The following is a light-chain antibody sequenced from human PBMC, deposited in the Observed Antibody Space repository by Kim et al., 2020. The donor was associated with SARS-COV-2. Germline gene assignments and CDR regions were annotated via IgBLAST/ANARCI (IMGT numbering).Light chain of an antibody. V-gene: IGLV3-1*01. J-gene: IGLJ1*01. CDR2: EDT. CDR1: KLGNKY. Sequence: SYELTQPPSVSVFPGQTASISCSGDKLGNKYAYLYQQKPGQSPVVVIYEDTKRPSGIPERFSGSNSGNTATLTISGTQAMDEADYYCQAWDSSTAVFGTG. CDR3: QAWDSSTAV.